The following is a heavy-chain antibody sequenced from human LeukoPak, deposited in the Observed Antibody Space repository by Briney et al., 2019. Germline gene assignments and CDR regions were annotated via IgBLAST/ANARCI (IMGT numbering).Heavy chain of an antibody. J-gene: IGHJ6*02. Sequence: ASVKVSCKASGYTFTSYYMHWVRQAPGQGLEWMGIINPSGGSTSYAQKFQGRVTMTRDTSTSTVYMELSSLRSEDTAVYYCARDSGIAAAGTSDYYYGMDVWGQGTTVTVSS. CDR1: GYTFTSYY. D-gene: IGHD6-13*01. CDR3: ARDSGIAAAGTSDYYYGMDV. V-gene: IGHV1-46*01. CDR2: INPSGGST.